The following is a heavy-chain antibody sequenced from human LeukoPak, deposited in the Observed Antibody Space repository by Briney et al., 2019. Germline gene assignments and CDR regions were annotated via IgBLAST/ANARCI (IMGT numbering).Heavy chain of an antibody. D-gene: IGHD3-10*01. CDR2: IHYSGST. J-gene: IGHJ6*02. CDR1: GGSISNYY. V-gene: IGHV4-59*12. Sequence: SETLSLTCTVSGGSISNYYWSWIRQPPGKGLEWIGYIHYSGSTNYNPSLKSRVTISVDTSKNQFSLKLSSVTAADTAVYYCARSGSYYYYGMDVWGQGTTVTVSS. CDR3: ARSGSYYYYGMDV.